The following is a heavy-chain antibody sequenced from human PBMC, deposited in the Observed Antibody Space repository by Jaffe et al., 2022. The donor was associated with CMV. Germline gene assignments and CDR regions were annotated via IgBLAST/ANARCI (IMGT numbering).Heavy chain of an antibody. CDR1: GFTFNNYG. CDR3: ARDLSSGSYYPIH. J-gene: IGHJ4*02. CDR2: IWFDGNNK. Sequence: QVQLVESGGGVVQPGRSLRLSCAASGFTFNNYGMHWVRQTPGKGLEWVAVIWFDGNNKYYTDSVKGRFTISRDNSKNTSYLQMNSLRVDDTAVYYCARDLSSGSYYPIHWGQGTLVTVSS. V-gene: IGHV3-33*08. D-gene: IGHD1-26*01.